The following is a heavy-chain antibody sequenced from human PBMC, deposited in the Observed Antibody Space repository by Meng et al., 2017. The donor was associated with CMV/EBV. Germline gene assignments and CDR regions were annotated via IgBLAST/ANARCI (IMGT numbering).Heavy chain of an antibody. V-gene: IGHV1-69*10. Sequence: SVHVSRKASGCTFSSYAISWVRQAPGQGLEWMGGIIPILGIANYAQKFQGRVTITADKSTSTAYMELSSLRSEDTAVYYCARASFRFHYYYYGMDVWGQGTTVTVSS. J-gene: IGHJ6*02. CDR3: ARASFRFHYYYYGMDV. D-gene: IGHD3-16*02. CDR2: IIPILGIA. CDR1: GCTFSSYA.